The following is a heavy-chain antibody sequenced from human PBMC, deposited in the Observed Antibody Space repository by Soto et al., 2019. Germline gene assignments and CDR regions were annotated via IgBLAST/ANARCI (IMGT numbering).Heavy chain of an antibody. CDR3: ARSMLRVVTAISVFDM. Sequence: EVQLVESGGGLVKPGGSLRLSCEASGFTFSNYDVNWVRQAPGKGLEWVSSISRTSDFIHYADSVKGRFTISRDNAKNSLYLHMNGLRVEDTSVYYCARSMLRVVTAISVFDMWGQGTMVTVSS. V-gene: IGHV3-21*01. J-gene: IGHJ3*02. CDR2: ISRTSDFI. D-gene: IGHD2-21*02. CDR1: GFTFSNYD.